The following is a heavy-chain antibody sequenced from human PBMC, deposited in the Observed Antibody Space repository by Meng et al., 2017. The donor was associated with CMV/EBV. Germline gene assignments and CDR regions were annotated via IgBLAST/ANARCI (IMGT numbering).Heavy chain of an antibody. Sequence: ASVKVSCKASGYTFTTYDINWVRQATGQGLEWMGWMNPNSGNTGYAQKFQGRVTLTRVTSISTAYMELSSLTSDDTAGYYCARTRIEVEPDGRKIKYYNYGMDVWGQGTTVTVSS. J-gene: IGHJ6*02. CDR2: MNPNSGNT. CDR3: ARTRIEVEPDGRKIKYYNYGMDV. CDR1: GYTFTTYD. V-gene: IGHV1-8*01. D-gene: IGHD2-2*01.